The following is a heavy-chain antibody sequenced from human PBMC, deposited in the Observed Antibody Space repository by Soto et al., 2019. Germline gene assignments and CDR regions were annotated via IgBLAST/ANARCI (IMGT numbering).Heavy chain of an antibody. CDR3: VSRMREEDCSAGTCYFRY. Sequence: PSETLSLTCSFSGDSVTSHYLTWIRQSPEMGLEWIGYMHYTGFSHYNPSLKSRLTISVDTSRNQFTLHLASVTVADTAKYYCVSRMREEDCSAGTCYFRYWGQGTLVTVSS. CDR1: GDSVTSHY. V-gene: IGHV4-59*02. J-gene: IGHJ4*02. CDR2: MHYTGFS. D-gene: IGHD2-15*01.